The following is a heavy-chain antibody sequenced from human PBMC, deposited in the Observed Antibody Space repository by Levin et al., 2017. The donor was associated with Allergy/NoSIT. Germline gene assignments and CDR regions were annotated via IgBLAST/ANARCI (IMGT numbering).Heavy chain of an antibody. CDR1: GITFRSYW. J-gene: IGHJ4*02. D-gene: IGHD5-12*01. CDR2: INLDGSEK. V-gene: IGHV3-7*02. Sequence: LSLTCAASGITFRSYWMSWVRQAPGKGLEWVADINLDGSEKNYVDSVKGRFTISRDNAKHSLYLQMNSLKAEDRAVYYCAGHIVAMVGFDYWGQGTLVTVSS. CDR3: AGHIVAMVGFDY.